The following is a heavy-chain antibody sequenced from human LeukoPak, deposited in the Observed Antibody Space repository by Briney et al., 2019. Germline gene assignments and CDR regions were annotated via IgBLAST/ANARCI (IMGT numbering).Heavy chain of an antibody. CDR3: AKGGGVPAATMIYYFDY. Sequence: PGGSLRLSCAASGFTFSSYAMSWVRQAPGKGLEWVSAISGSGCSTYYADSVKGRFTISRDNSKNTLNLQMNSLRAEDTAVYYCAKGGGVPAATMIYYFDYWGQGTLVTVSS. D-gene: IGHD2-2*01. V-gene: IGHV3-23*01. CDR2: ISGSGCST. J-gene: IGHJ4*02. CDR1: GFTFSSYA.